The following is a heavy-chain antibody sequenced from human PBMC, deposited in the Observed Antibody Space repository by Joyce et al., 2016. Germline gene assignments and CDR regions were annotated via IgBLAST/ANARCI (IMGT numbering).Heavy chain of an antibody. J-gene: IGHJ4*02. CDR3: AGAAEYF. CDR1: GITFSTHA. V-gene: IGHV3-23*01. CDR2: ISTGGVA. Sequence: EVQLLESGGGLVQPGESLRLACVAPGITFSTHAMSWVRQAPGKGLEWVSAISTGGVAYYADSVKGRFTIARDNSKNTLHLQMSSLRVEDTAIYYCAGAAEYFWGQGALVTVSS. D-gene: IGHD2-15*01.